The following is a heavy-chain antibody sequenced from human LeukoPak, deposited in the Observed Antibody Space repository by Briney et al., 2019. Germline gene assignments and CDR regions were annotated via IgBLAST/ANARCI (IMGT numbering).Heavy chain of an antibody. J-gene: IGHJ3*02. Sequence: SETLSLTCAVYGGSFSGYYWSWIRQPPGKGLGWIGEINHSGSTNYNPSLKSRVTISVDTSKNQFSLKLSSVTAADTAVYYCASWADESYYYDSSGYYYGGAFDIWGQGTMVTVSS. CDR3: ASWADESYYYDSSGYYYGGAFDI. CDR2: INHSGST. CDR1: GGSFSGYY. D-gene: IGHD3-22*01. V-gene: IGHV4-34*01.